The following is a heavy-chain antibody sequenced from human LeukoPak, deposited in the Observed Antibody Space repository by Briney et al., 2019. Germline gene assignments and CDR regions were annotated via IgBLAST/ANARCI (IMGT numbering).Heavy chain of an antibody. V-gene: IGHV3-23*01. Sequence: GGSLRLSCAASGFTLSSYAMTWVRQAPGRGLEWVSSVDGGGGGTYYADSVKGRFTISRDNSKDTLYLQMNSLRAEDTAVYYCAKADGSGSYSDFWGQGTLVTVSS. CDR1: GFTLSSYA. D-gene: IGHD3-10*01. CDR3: AKADGSGSYSDF. CDR2: VDGGGGGT. J-gene: IGHJ4*02.